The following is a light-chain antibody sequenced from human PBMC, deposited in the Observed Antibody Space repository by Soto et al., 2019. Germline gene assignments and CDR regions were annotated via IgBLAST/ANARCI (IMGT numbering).Light chain of an antibody. Sequence: EVVMTQSPATLSVSPGERATLSCRASESVGTNLAWHQHKPGQAPRLLIYGASARASGVPARFSGSGSGTEFTLTISGLQSEDFALYYCQQYQNLWTFGQGTKVDIK. CDR3: QQYQNLWT. J-gene: IGKJ1*01. V-gene: IGKV3-15*01. CDR2: GAS. CDR1: ESVGTN.